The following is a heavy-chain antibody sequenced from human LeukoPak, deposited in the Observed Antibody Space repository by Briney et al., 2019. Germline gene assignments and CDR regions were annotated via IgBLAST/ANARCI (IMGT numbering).Heavy chain of an antibody. CDR1: GGTFSSYA. J-gene: IGHJ6*02. D-gene: IGHD1-26*01. Sequence: SVKVSCKASGGTFSSYAISWVRQAPGQGLEWMGGIVPIFGTANYAQKFQGRVTITTDESTSTAYMELSSLRSEDTAVYYCATAGPPAVGAAGYYGMDVWGQGTTVTVSS. CDR2: IVPIFGTA. CDR3: ATAGPPAVGAAGYYGMDV. V-gene: IGHV1-69*05.